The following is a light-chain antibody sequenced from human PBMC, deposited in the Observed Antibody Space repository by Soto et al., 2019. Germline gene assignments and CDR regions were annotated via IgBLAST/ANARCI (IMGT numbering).Light chain of an antibody. J-gene: IGLJ2*01. CDR2: GNS. Sequence: QSVLTQPPSVSGAPGQRVTISCTGSSSNIGAHYDVHWYQQLPGTAPKLLIYGNSNRPSGVPDRFSGSKSGTSASLAITGLQTGDEADYYCGTWDSSLSAVFGGGTKLTVL. CDR1: SSNIGAHYD. CDR3: GTWDSSLSAV. V-gene: IGLV1-40*01.